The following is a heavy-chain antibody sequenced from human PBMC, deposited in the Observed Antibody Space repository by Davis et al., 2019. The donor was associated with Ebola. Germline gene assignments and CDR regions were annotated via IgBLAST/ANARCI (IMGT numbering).Heavy chain of an antibody. CDR3: AGYDILTDPRH. Sequence: MPSETLSLTCAVYGGSFSGYYWSWIRQPPGKGLEWIGEINHSGSTNYNPSLKSRVTISVDTSKNQFSLKLSSVTAADTAVYYCAGYDILTDPRHWGQGTLVTVSS. J-gene: IGHJ1*01. CDR1: GGSFSGYY. D-gene: IGHD3-9*01. V-gene: IGHV4-34*01. CDR2: INHSGST.